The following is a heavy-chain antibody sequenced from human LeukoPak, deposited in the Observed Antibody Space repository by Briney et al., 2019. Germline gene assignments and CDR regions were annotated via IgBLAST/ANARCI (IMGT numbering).Heavy chain of an antibody. CDR1: GGTFSSYA. V-gene: IGHV1-69*05. CDR3: ASTRANPIANRWLFDY. Sequence: GSSVKVSCKASGGTFSSYAISWVRQAPGQGLEWMGRIIPIFGTANYAQKFLGRVTITTDESTSTAYMELSSLRSEDTAVYYCASTRANPIANRWLFDYWGQGTLVTVSS. J-gene: IGHJ4*02. CDR2: IIPIFGTA. D-gene: IGHD5-24*01.